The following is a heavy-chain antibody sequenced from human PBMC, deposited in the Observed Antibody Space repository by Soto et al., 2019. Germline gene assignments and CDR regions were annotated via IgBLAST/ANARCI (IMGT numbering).Heavy chain of an antibody. J-gene: IGHJ6*02. D-gene: IGHD3-9*01. V-gene: IGHV1-46*01. Sequence: GASVKVSCKASGYTFTSYYMHWVRQAPGQGLEWMGIINPSGGSTSYAQKFQGRVTMTRDTSTSTVYMELSSLRSDDTAVYYCARDYVLRYFYWLTDTPSYYYYGMDVWGQGTTVTVSS. CDR3: ARDYVLRYFYWLTDTPSYYYYGMDV. CDR2: INPSGGST. CDR1: GYTFTSYY.